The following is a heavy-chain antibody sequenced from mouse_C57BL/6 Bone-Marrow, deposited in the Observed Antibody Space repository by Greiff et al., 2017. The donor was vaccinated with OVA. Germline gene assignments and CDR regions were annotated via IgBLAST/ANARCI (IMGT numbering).Heavy chain of an antibody. CDR3: AIVVYGSSYEFAY. D-gene: IGHD1-1*01. CDR2: IHPSDSDT. Sequence: QVQLKQPGAELVKPGASVKVSCKASGYTFTSYWMHWVKQRPGQGLEWIGRIHPSDSDTNYNQKFKGKATLTVDKSSSTAYMQLSSLTSEDSAVYYCAIVVYGSSYEFAYWGQGTLVTVSA. CDR1: GYTFTSYW. V-gene: IGHV1-74*01. J-gene: IGHJ3*01.